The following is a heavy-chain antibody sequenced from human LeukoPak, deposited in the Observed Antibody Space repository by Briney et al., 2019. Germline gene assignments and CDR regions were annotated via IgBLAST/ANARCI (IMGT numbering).Heavy chain of an antibody. CDR1: GYTSPFYG. CDR3: ARDSESMIVVVTYDVFDI. D-gene: IGHD3-22*01. Sequence: GASVTVSCKVSGYTSPFYGITWVRQAPGQGLEWMGWISAYNGKTNYAQKFQGRVTMTTDTSTSTAYMELRSLRSDDTAVYYCARDSESMIVVVTYDVFDIWGQGTMVTVSS. J-gene: IGHJ3*02. V-gene: IGHV1-18*01. CDR2: ISAYNGKT.